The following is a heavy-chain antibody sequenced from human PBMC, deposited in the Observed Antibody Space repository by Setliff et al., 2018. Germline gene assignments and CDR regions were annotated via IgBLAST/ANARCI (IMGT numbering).Heavy chain of an antibody. D-gene: IGHD3-22*01. Sequence: GGSLRLSCAASGFTLSDHYMDWVRQAPGKGLEWVGRIKSKTDGGTIDYAAPVKGRLTISRDDSKNTLYLQVNSLRSEDTAVYYCTTDSMFYFDSSGYHVLDYWGQGTLVTVSS. J-gene: IGHJ4*02. CDR3: TTDSMFYFDSSGYHVLDY. CDR2: IKSKTDGGTI. CDR1: GFTLSDHY. V-gene: IGHV3-15*01.